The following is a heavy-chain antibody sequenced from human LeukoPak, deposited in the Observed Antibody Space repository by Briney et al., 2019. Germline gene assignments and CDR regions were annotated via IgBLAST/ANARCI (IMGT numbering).Heavy chain of an antibody. J-gene: IGHJ4*02. CDR2: INPNSGGT. V-gene: IGHV1-2*06. Sequence: ASVKVSCKASGYTFTDYYIHWVRQAPGQGLVWMGRINPNSGGTNYAQKFQGRVTMTRDTSISTAYMELRRLRSDDTAVYYCARDFERPDYWGQGTLVTVSS. CDR3: ARDFERPDY. CDR1: GYTFTDYY.